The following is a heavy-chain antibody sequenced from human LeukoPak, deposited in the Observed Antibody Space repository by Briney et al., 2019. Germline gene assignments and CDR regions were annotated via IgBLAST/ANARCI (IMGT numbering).Heavy chain of an antibody. CDR3: ARRSSSWYSKIDS. J-gene: IGHJ4*02. Sequence: PSETLSLTCTVSGGSISSSSYYWGWIRQPPGKGLEWIGNIYYSGNTYYNPSLKSRVTISEDTSKNQFSLKLSSVTAADTAVYYCARRSSSWYSKIDSWGQGTLVTVSS. D-gene: IGHD6-13*01. V-gene: IGHV4-39*01. CDR1: GGSISSSSYY. CDR2: IYYSGNT.